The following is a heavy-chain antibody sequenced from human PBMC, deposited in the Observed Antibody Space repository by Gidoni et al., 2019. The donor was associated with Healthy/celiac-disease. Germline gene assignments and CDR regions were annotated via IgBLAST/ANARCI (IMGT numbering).Heavy chain of an antibody. D-gene: IGHD1-26*01. Sequence: QVQLVESGGGVVQPGRSLRLSCAASGFTFSSYGMHWVRQAPGKGLEWVAVISYDGSNKYYADSVKGRFTISRDNSKNTLYLQMNSRRAEDTAVYYCAKLTSGRTQGGYWGQGTLVTVSS. CDR1: GFTFSSYG. CDR2: ISYDGSNK. J-gene: IGHJ4*02. CDR3: AKLTSGRTQGGY. V-gene: IGHV3-30*18.